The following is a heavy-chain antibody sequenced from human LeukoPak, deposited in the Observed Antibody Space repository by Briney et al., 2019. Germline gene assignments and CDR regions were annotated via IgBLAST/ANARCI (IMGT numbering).Heavy chain of an antibody. V-gene: IGHV4-34*01. CDR1: RGSFTTYY. CDR3: VRARFDY. Sequence: PSETLSLTCAVFRGSFTTYYWTWIRQPPGKGLDWIGEINHGGSTNYNPSLKSRVTISVDTSKNQFSPKLTSVTDADTAVYYCVRARFDYWGQGTLVTVAS. J-gene: IGHJ4*02. CDR2: INHGGST.